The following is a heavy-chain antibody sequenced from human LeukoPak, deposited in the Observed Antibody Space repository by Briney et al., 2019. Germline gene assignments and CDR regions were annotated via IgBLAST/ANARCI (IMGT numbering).Heavy chain of an antibody. J-gene: IGHJ4*02. D-gene: IGHD2-21*01. CDR3: ARDLWSPVDF. V-gene: IGHV3-21*01. Sequence: GGSLRLSCAASGFTFSRYNMNWVRQAPGKGLEWVSCISSSSIYIYYADSVKGRFTISRDNAKNSLYLQMNSLRAEDTAVYYCARDLWSPVDFWGQGTLVTVSS. CDR2: ISSSSIYI. CDR1: GFTFSRYN.